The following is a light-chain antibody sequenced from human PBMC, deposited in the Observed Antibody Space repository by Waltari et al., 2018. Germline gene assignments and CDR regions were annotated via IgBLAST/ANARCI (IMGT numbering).Light chain of an antibody. CDR2: KDT. CDR1: ILAKKY. Sequence: SYELTQPSSVSVSPGQTAQTSCSGTILAKKYARWFQQKPGQAPVLIIYKDTERPSGIPERFSGSSSGTTVTLTVSGAQVEDEADYYCYCAADDNRLFGGGTKLTVL. J-gene: IGLJ2*01. CDR3: YCAADDNRL. V-gene: IGLV3-27*01.